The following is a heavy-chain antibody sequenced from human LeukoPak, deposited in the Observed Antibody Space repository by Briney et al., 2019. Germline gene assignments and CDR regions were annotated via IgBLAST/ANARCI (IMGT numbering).Heavy chain of an antibody. CDR1: GFTFSSYW. J-gene: IGHJ4*02. CDR2: IKQDGSEK. CDR3: ARDEYDILTGKELDY. V-gene: IGHV3-7*03. Sequence: GGSLRLSCAASGFTFSSYWMSWVRQAPGKGLEWVVNIKQDGSEKYYVDSVKGRFTISRDNAKNSLYLQMNSLRAEDTAVYYCARDEYDILTGKELDYWGQGTLVTVSS. D-gene: IGHD3-9*01.